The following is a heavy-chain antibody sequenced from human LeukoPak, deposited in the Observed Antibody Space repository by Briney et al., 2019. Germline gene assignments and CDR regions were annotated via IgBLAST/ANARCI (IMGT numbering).Heavy chain of an antibody. CDR1: GGSISNYY. D-gene: IGHD5-12*01. CDR3: ASGSSGYDP. V-gene: IGHV4-4*07. CDR2: IYSSGTT. Sequence: PSETLSLTCTVSGGSISNYYWSWIRQPAGKGLEWIGRIYSSGTTIYNPSLKSRVTMSVDTPKNQFSLKLSSVTAADTAVYFCASGSSGYDPWGQGTLVTVSS. J-gene: IGHJ5*02.